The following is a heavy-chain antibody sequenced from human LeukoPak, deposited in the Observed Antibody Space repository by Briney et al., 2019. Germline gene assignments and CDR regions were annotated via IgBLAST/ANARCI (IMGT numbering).Heavy chain of an antibody. CDR1: GGSISSSSYY. V-gene: IGHV4-39*07. CDR2: IYYSGIT. J-gene: IGHJ5*02. CDR3: ARGISQFLFDR. Sequence: PSETLSLTCTVSGGSISSSSYYWGWIRQPPGKGLEWIGSIYYSGITYYNPSLKSRVTISVDTSKNQFSLKMTSVTAADTAVYYCARGISQFLFDRWGQGARVTVSS.